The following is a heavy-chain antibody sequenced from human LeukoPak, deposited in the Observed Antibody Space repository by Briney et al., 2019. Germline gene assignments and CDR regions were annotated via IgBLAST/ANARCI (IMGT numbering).Heavy chain of an antibody. J-gene: IGHJ6*02. Sequence: SETLSLTCAVYGGSFSGYYWSWIRQPPGKGLEWIGEINHSGSTNYNPSLKSRVTISVDTSKNQFSLKLSSVTAADTAVYYCARLSPHTYYYGSGSYYKTVYYYGMDVWGQGTTVTVSS. D-gene: IGHD3-10*01. CDR3: ARLSPHTYYYGSGSYYKTVYYYGMDV. CDR2: INHSGST. CDR1: GGSFSGYY. V-gene: IGHV4-34*01.